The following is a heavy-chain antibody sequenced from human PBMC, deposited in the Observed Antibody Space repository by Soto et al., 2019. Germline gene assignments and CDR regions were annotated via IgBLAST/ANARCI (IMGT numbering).Heavy chain of an antibody. CDR1: GGSISSYY. CDR2: IYYSGST. V-gene: IGHV4-59*01. Sequence: PSETLSLTCTVSGGSISSYYWSWIGQPPGKGLEWIGYIYYSGSTNYNPSLKSRVTISVDTSKNQFSLKLSSVTAADTAVYYCARGLRGYPSLSAYWGQGTLVTXS. CDR3: ARGLRGYPSLSAY. J-gene: IGHJ4*02. D-gene: IGHD5-18*01.